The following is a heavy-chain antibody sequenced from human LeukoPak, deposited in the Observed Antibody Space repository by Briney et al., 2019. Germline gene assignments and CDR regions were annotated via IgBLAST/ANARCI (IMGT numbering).Heavy chain of an antibody. Sequence: PETLSLTCTVSGGSISSYYWSWIRQPPGKGLEWIGYIYYSGSTNYNPSLKSRVTISVDTSKNQFSLKLSSVTAADTAVYYCARDRYSYGYWGQGTLVTVSS. CDR3: ARDRYSYGY. J-gene: IGHJ4*02. CDR1: GGSISSYY. D-gene: IGHD5-18*01. V-gene: IGHV4-59*12. CDR2: IYYSGST.